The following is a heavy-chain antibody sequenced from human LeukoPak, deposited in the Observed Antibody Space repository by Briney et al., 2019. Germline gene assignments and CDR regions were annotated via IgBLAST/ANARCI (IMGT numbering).Heavy chain of an antibody. J-gene: IGHJ4*02. CDR1: GFTFSSYA. CDR3: ASEVGYDILTGYYDY. Sequence: GGSLRLSCAASGFTFSSYAMSWVRQAPGKGLEWVSAISGSGGSTYYADSVMGRFTISRDNSKNTLYLQMNSLRAEDTAVYYCASEVGYDILTGYYDYWGQGTLVTVSS. V-gene: IGHV3-23*01. CDR2: ISGSGGST. D-gene: IGHD3-9*01.